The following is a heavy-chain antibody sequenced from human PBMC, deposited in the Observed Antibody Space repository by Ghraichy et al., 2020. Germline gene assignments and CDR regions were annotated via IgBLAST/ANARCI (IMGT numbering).Heavy chain of an antibody. CDR3: ARSHLVVPAALNWFDP. J-gene: IGHJ5*02. D-gene: IGHD2-2*01. V-gene: IGHV4-34*01. CDR1: GGSFSGYY. CDR2: INHSGSP. Sequence: SETLSLTCAVYGGSFSGYYWSWIRQPPGKGLEWIGEINHSGSPYYNPSLKSRVTISVDTSKNPFSLKLSSVTAADTAVYYCARSHLVVPAALNWFDPWGQGTLVTVSS.